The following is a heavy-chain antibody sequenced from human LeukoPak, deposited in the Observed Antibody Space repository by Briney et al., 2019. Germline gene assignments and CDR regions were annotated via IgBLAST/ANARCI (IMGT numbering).Heavy chain of an antibody. CDR3: VRNLAVAGTCFDS. J-gene: IGHJ4*02. CDR1: VFTFRNYW. V-gene: IGHV3-7*03. Sequence: GGSLRLSCTASVFTFRNYWMTWVRQALWTGREWVANIKQDGSDRNYVTSVRGRFTISRDNAESSLYLQMNSLRVEDTAVYYCVRNLAVAGTCFDSWGQGTLVTVSS. CDR2: IKQDGSDR. D-gene: IGHD6-19*01.